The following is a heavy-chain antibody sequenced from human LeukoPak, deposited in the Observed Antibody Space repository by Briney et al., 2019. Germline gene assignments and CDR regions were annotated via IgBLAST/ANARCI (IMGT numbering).Heavy chain of an antibody. CDR3: AKGVGTAAAGPGVFVY. Sequence: GGSLRLSCGASGLTFSTYSMNWVRQAPGKGLEWVSYISSDSGTIYYADSVKGRFTISRDNAKKSLYLQMNSLRAEDTAVYYCAKGVGTAAAGPGVFVYWGQGTLVTVSS. D-gene: IGHD6-13*01. CDR2: ISSDSGTI. V-gene: IGHV3-48*01. J-gene: IGHJ4*02. CDR1: GLTFSTYS.